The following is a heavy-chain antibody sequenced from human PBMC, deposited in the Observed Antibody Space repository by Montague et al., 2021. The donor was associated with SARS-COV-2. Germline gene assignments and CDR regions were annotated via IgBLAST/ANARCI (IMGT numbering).Heavy chain of an antibody. D-gene: IGHD6-13*01. Sequence: SETLSLTCTVSGDSIRSYHWTWIRQPPGKGLEWIGRISDSGRTIYNPPLKSRVTISVDTSKNQFFLNLSSMVAADTAIYYCTRDRGIAAADNYYYGMDVWGPGTTVTVSS. CDR3: TRDRGIAAADNYYYGMDV. CDR1: GDSIRSYH. CDR2: ISDSGRT. V-gene: IGHV4-59*13. J-gene: IGHJ6*02.